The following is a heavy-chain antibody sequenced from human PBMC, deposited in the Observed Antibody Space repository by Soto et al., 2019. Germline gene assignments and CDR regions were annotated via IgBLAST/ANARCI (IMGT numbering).Heavy chain of an antibody. D-gene: IGHD4-4*01. J-gene: IGHJ6*02. CDR1: GGSISSGDYY. Sequence: SETLSLTCTVSGGSISSGDYYWSWIRQPPGKGLEWIGYIYYSGSTYYNPSLKSRVTISVDTSKNQFSLKLSSVTAADTAVYYCARDQPKGLQDPTNYYYGMDVWGQGTTVTVSS. CDR3: ARDQPKGLQDPTNYYYGMDV. CDR2: IYYSGST. V-gene: IGHV4-30-4*01.